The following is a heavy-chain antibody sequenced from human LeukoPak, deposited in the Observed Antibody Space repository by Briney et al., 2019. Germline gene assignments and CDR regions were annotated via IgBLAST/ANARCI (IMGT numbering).Heavy chain of an antibody. V-gene: IGHV4-34*01. CDR2: SSPTGDIT. J-gene: IGHJ4*02. CDR1: GGSFSGNY. Sequence: SETLSLTCAVYGGSFSGNYWTLLRQTPGRGLEWIGESSPTGDITGYNPSLKGRATISVDSSKNQFSLKLTSVTAADTGVYYCARVPDFIARPCDSWGPGTLVTVSS. D-gene: IGHD2-21*01. CDR3: ARVPDFIARPCDS.